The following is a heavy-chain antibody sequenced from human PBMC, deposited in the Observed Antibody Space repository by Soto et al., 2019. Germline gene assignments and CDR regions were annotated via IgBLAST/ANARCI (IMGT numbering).Heavy chain of an antibody. V-gene: IGHV4-59*01. J-gene: IGHJ3*02. CDR3: ARGPRRDVLRVLPWVFDI. Sequence: TSETLSLTCTVSGGSISSYYWSWIRQPPWKGLEWIGYIYYSGSTNYNPSLKSRVTISVDTSKNQFSLKLSSVTAADTAVYYCARGPRRDVLRVLPWVFDIRGQGTMVTVSS. D-gene: IGHD2-8*02. CDR1: GGSISSYY. CDR2: IYYSGST.